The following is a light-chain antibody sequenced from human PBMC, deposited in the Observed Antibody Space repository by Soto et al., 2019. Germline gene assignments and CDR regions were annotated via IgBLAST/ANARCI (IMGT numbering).Light chain of an antibody. J-gene: IGKJ5*01. V-gene: IGKV3-15*01. Sequence: EIVMTQSPATLSASPGERATLSCRASQSVSSNLAWYQQKPGQAPRLLIYGASTRATGIPARFSGSGSGTEFTLTISSLQSEDIATYYCQEYDSLPPTFGQGTRLEIK. CDR1: QSVSSN. CDR3: QEYDSLPPT. CDR2: GAS.